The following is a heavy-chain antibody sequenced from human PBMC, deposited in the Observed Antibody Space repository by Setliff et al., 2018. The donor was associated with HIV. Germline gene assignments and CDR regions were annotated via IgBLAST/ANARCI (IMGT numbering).Heavy chain of an antibody. V-gene: IGHV4-61*02. D-gene: IGHD3-9*01. CDR2: IYTSGDT. CDR3: AREAEQDYDVVTETLVEGAYIQF. CDR1: GASLNSGSYF. Sequence: SETLSLTCTVSGASLNSGSYFWSWVRQPAGEGLEWIGRIYTSGDTNYNPSLKSRVTISMDTSKKQFSLKLRSVTAADTAVYYCAREAEQDYDVVTETLVEGAYIQFWGQGSLVTVTS. J-gene: IGHJ1*01.